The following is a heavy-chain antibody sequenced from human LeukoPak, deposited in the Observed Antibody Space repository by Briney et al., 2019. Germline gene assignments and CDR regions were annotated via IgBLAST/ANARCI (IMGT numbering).Heavy chain of an antibody. J-gene: IGHJ5*02. V-gene: IGHV4-4*07. CDR2: IYSSGST. CDR1: GGSISSYY. D-gene: IGHD4-11*01. Sequence: SETLSLTCTVSGGSISSYYWSWIRQPAGKRLEWIGRIYSSGSTDYNPSLKSRVTMSVDRSKNQFSLKLRSVTAADTAVYYCARDPPYSDYVNWFDPWGQGTLVTVSP. CDR3: ARDPPYSDYVNWFDP.